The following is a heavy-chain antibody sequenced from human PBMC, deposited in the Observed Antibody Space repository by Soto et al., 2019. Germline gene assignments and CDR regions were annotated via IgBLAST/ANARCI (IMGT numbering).Heavy chain of an antibody. CDR1: GDSLDYYY. V-gene: IGHV4-59*01. CDR3: ARDSTTWFPYYGIDV. Sequence: SETLSLTXTVPGDSLDYYYWSWIRQPPGKGLEWIGDVSDSGRTNYNPSLRSRVTISVDTSKNQFSLKLNSVTAADTAVYYCARDSTTWFPYYGIDVWGQGTTVTVSS. CDR2: VSDSGRT. J-gene: IGHJ6*02. D-gene: IGHD2-2*01.